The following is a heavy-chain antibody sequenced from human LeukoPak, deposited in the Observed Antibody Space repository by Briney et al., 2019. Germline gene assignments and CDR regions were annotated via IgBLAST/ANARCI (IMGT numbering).Heavy chain of an antibody. CDR1: GFTFSSYW. CDR2: IKQDGSEK. D-gene: IGHD2-2*01. V-gene: IGHV3-7*03. CDR3: ARVEGCSSTSCYLYYYYYGMDV. Sequence: GESLRLPCAASGFTFSSYWMSWVRQAPGKGLERVANIKQDGSEKYYVDSVKGRFTISRDNAKNSLYLQMNSLRAEDTAVYYCARVEGCSSTSCYLYYYYYGMDVWGKGTTVTVSS. J-gene: IGHJ6*04.